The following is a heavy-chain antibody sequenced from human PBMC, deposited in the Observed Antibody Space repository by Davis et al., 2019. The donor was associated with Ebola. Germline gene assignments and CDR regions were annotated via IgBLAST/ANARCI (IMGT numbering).Heavy chain of an antibody. J-gene: IGHJ4*02. V-gene: IGHV1-2*02. D-gene: IGHD5-24*01. Sequence: ASVKVSCKASGYTFTDYNIHWVRQAPGQGLEWMGWINPNSGGTNYAQKFHGRVTITWDTSITTAYMELTRLRSDDTAVFYCARGKRVFDYWGQGTLVTVSS. CDR1: GYTFTDYN. CDR3: ARGKRVFDY. CDR2: INPNSGGT.